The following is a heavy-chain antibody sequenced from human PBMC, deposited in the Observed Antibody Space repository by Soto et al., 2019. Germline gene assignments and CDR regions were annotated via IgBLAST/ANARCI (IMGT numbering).Heavy chain of an antibody. CDR2: IYHSGST. D-gene: IGHD3-22*01. V-gene: IGHV4-38-2*02. CDR3: AREVSGYDSSGHDY. Sequence: SETLSLTCAVPGYSISSGYYWGWIRQPPGKGLEWIGSIYHSGSTYYNPSLKSRVTISVDTSKNQFSLKLSSVTAADTAVYYCAREVSGYDSSGHDYWGQGTLVTVSS. CDR1: GYSISSGYY. J-gene: IGHJ4*02.